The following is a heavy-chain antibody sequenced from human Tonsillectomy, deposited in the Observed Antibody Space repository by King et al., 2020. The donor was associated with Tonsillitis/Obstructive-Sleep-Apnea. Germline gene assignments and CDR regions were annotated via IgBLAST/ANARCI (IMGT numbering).Heavy chain of an antibody. CDR2: ISNSSSNI. CDR3: SARFPLSREHAKNSLSLQMNSLRDADTAVYYGARAGQWLAPGGGYYFDY. D-gene: IGHD6-19*01. J-gene: IGHJ4*02. V-gene: IGHV3-48*02. Sequence: VQLVESGGGLVQPGGSLRLSCAASGFTFSSDSMNWVRQAPGKGLEGVSYISNSSSNIYYADSVKGRFTISRDNSKNSLYLQRNSLRDEDTAVDYWSARFPLSREHAKNSLSLQMNSLRDADTAVYYGARAGQWLAPGGGYYFDYWGQGTLVTVSS. CDR1: GFTFSSDS.